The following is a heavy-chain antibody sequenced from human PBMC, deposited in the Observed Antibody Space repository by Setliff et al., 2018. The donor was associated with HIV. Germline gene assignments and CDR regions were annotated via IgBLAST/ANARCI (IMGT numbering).Heavy chain of an antibody. Sequence: PSETLSLTCTVSGDSLAGSHYSWGRVRQPPGQGLEWLGNLFHTGSSYFNPSLKSRLTMSVDTSKNQFSLSLISMTAADSAVYYCARLGDNSDWRSNYFFYYMDVWGKGTTVTVSS. J-gene: IGHJ6*03. D-gene: IGHD3-22*01. CDR3: ARLGDNSDWRSNYFFYYMDV. CDR2: LFHTGSS. V-gene: IGHV4-39*01. CDR1: GDSLAGSHYS.